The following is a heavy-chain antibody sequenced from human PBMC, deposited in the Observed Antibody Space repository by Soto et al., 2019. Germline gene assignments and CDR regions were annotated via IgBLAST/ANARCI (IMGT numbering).Heavy chain of an antibody. Sequence: PGGSLRLSCAASGFTFSSYAMSWVRQAPGKGLEWVSAISGSGGSTYYADSVKGRFTISRDNSKNTLYLQMNSLRAEDTAVYYCAKLSPFTMVRGVMGAFDIWGQGTMVTVPS. V-gene: IGHV3-23*01. CDR3: AKLSPFTMVRGVMGAFDI. CDR1: GFTFSSYA. J-gene: IGHJ3*02. D-gene: IGHD3-10*01. CDR2: ISGSGGST.